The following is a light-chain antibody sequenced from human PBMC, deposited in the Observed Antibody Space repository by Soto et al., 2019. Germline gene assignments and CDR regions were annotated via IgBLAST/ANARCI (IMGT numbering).Light chain of an antibody. CDR2: GAS. J-gene: IGKJ4*01. V-gene: IGKV3-15*01. CDR3: QQYNNWPLT. CDR1: QSVADK. Sequence: EIVMTQSPATLSVSPGERATLSCRPSQSVADKLAWYQQKPGHAPRLLIYGASTRATGIPARFSGSGSGTEFTLTISSLQTEDFAIYYCQQYNNWPLTLGGGTKVEIK.